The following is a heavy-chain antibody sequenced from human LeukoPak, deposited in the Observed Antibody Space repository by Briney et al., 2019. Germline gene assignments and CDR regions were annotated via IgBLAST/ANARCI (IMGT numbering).Heavy chain of an antibody. CDR2: INPNSGGK. V-gene: IGHV1-2*02. Sequence: GASVKVSCKASGYTFTGYYMHWVRQALGQGLGWMGWINPNSGGKTYAQKFQGRVTMTRDTSISTAYMELSRLRSDDTAVYYCARDTGSSLGFDYWGQGSLVTVSS. D-gene: IGHD1-26*01. CDR1: GYTFTGYY. CDR3: ARDTGSSLGFDY. J-gene: IGHJ4*02.